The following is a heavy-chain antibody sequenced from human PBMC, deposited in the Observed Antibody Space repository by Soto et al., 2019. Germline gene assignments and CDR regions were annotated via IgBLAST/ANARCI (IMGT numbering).Heavy chain of an antibody. CDR2: TSGSGGST. CDR3: ANGGGCSGGSCYGPWD. V-gene: IGHV3-23*01. J-gene: IGHJ4*02. Sequence: EVRLLESGGALVQPGGSLRLSCAASGFNFRSYAMSWVRQAPGKGLEWVSGTSGSGGSTYYADSVKGRFTISRDNSKNTRYQQMNSLRVEDTAVYYCANGGGCSGGSCYGPWDWGQGTLVTVSS. D-gene: IGHD2-15*01. CDR1: GFNFRSYA.